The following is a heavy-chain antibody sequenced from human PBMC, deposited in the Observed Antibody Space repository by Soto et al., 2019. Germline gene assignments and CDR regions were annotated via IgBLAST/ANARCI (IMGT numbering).Heavy chain of an antibody. CDR3: ARVGGGSYWDAFDI. V-gene: IGHV3-21*01. D-gene: IGHD1-26*01. CDR1: GFTFSSYS. J-gene: IGHJ3*02. Sequence: GGSLRLSCAASGFTFSSYSMNWVRQAPGKGLEWVSSISSSSYIYYADSVKGRFTISRANAKNSLYLQMNSLRAEDTAVYYCARVGGGSYWDAFDIWGQGTMVTV. CDR2: ISSSSYI.